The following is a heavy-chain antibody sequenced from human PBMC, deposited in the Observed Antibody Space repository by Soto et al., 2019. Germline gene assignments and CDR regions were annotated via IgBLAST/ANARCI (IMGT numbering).Heavy chain of an antibody. V-gene: IGHV4-39*01. D-gene: IGHD1-26*01. Sequence: PSETLSLTCTVSGGAISSSDYYWGWIRHPPGRGLEWIGSIYYSGSTYYNPSLKSRVPISVDTSKNQFSLKLSSVTAADTAVYYCARHSGSIYFYGMDVWGQGTTVS. J-gene: IGHJ6*02. CDR1: GGAISSSDYY. CDR2: IYYSGST. CDR3: ARHSGSIYFYGMDV.